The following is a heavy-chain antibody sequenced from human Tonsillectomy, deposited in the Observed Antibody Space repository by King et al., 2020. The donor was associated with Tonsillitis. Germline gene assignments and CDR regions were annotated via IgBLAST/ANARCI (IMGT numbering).Heavy chain of an antibody. J-gene: IGHJ6*03. Sequence: VQLVESGGGLVQPGGSLTLSCAASGFTFSDFDMHWVRQASGKGLEWVGRRPHKAVNYATGYAAAVKGRLTISRDDSNNAAYLQMSSLKTEDTAVYFCARREYSTKWFYYYMDVWGNGTTVTVSS. V-gene: IGHV3-73*02. CDR1: GFTFSDFD. D-gene: IGHD2/OR15-2a*01. CDR2: RPHKAVNYAT. CDR3: ARREYSTKWFYYYMDV.